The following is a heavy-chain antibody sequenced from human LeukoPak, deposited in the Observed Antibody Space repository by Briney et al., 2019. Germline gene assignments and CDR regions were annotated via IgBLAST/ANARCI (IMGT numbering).Heavy chain of an antibody. CDR1: GGSISSSSYY. CDR2: IYYSGST. CDR3: ARLRYSGWYYYYMDV. J-gene: IGHJ6*03. D-gene: IGHD6-19*01. Sequence: KSSETLSLTCTVSGGSISSSSYYWGWIRQPPGKGLEWIGSIYYSGSTYYNPSLKSRVTISVDTSKNQFSLKLSSVTAADTAVYYCARLRYSGWYYYYMDVWGKGTTVTISS. V-gene: IGHV4-39*07.